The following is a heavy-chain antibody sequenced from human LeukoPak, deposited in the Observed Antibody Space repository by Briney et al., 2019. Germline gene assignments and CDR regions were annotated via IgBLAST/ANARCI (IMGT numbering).Heavy chain of an antibody. Sequence: GGSLRLSCAASGFTFSGSAMHWVRQASGKGLEWVGRIRSKANSYATAYAASVKGRFTISRDDSKNTAYLQMNSLKTEDTAVYYCTXSVATSRNYYYYYYMDVWGKGTTVTVSS. J-gene: IGHJ6*03. CDR2: IRSKANSYAT. V-gene: IGHV3-73*01. D-gene: IGHD5-12*01. CDR3: TXSVATSRNYYYYYYMDV. CDR1: GFTFSGSA.